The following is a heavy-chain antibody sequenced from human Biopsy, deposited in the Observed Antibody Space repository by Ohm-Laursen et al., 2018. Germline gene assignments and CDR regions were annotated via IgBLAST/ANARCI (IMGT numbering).Heavy chain of an antibody. CDR2: INPSGSTT. Sequence: ASVKVSCKASGYSFTSYYMHWVRQAPGQGLEWMGMINPSGSTTSYPQIFQGRVTMTRDTTKSTVYMELSSLRSADTAVYFCARITGWYGDLYYLDYWGKGTLVTASS. D-gene: IGHD6-19*01. CDR1: GYSFTSYY. CDR3: ARITGWYGDLYYLDY. J-gene: IGHJ4*02. V-gene: IGHV1-46*01.